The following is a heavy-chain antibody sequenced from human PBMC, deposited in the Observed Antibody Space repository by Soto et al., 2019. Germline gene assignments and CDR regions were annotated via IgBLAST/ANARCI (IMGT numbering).Heavy chain of an antibody. CDR2: IIPIFGTA. J-gene: IGHJ4*02. CDR1: GGTFSSYA. CDR3: ARDKTLDYYYDSSGYFDY. Sequence: ASVKVSCKASGGTFSSYAISWVRQAPGQGLEWMGGIIPIFGTANYAQKFQGRVTITADESTSTAYMELSSLRSEDTAVYYCARDKTLDYYYDSSGYFDYWGQGTLVTVSS. D-gene: IGHD3-22*01. V-gene: IGHV1-69*13.